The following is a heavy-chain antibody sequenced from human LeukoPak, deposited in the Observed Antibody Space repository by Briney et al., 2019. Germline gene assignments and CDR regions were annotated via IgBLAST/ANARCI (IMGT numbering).Heavy chain of an antibody. CDR1: GGTFSSYA. J-gene: IGHJ3*02. CDR2: INTNTRNP. CDR3: ARVAALDHDAFDI. Sequence: ASVKVSCKASGGTFSSYAISWVRQAPGQGLEWMGWINTNTRNPTYAQGFTGRFVFSLDTSVSTAYLQISSLKAEDTAVYYCARVAALDHDAFDIWGQGTMVTVSS. V-gene: IGHV7-4-1*02.